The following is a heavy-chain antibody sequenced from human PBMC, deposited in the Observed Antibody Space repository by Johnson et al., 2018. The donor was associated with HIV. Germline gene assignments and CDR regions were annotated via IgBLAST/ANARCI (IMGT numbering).Heavy chain of an antibody. Sequence: VQLVESGGGVVQPGGSLILSCAASGFTFSSYAMHWVRQAPGKGLEWVSVIYSGGNTYYADSVKGRFTISRDNSKNTLYLQMNSLRVEDTALYYCARERGISGGFDFWGQGTRVSVSS. J-gene: IGHJ3*01. CDR1: GFTFSSYA. V-gene: IGHV3-66*01. D-gene: IGHD2-15*01. CDR2: IYSGGNT. CDR3: ARERGISGGFDF.